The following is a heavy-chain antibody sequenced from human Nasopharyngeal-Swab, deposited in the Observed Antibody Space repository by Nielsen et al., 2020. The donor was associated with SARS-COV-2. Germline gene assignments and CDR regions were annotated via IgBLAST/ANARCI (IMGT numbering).Heavy chain of an antibody. D-gene: IGHD2-15*01. J-gene: IGHJ6*03. Sequence: SATLSLTCAVSGGSISSGGYSWSWIRQPPGKGLEWIGYIYHSGSTYYNPSLKSRVTISVDRSKNQFSLKLSSVTAADTAVYYCARQIGYCSGGSCYDYMDVWGKGTTVTVSS. V-gene: IGHV4-30-2*01. CDR3: ARQIGYCSGGSCYDYMDV. CDR2: IYHSGST. CDR1: GGSISSGGYS.